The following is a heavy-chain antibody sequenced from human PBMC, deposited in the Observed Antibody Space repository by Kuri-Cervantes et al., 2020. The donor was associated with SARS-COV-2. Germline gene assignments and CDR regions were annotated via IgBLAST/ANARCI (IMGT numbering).Heavy chain of an antibody. V-gene: IGHV1-18*01. Sequence: ASVKVSCKASGYTFTSYGISWVRQAPGQGLEWMGWISAYNGNTNYAQKLQGRVTMTTDTSTSTAYMELSSLRSEDTAVYYCATAPAVVGDYGGNTYYYYGMDVWGQGTTVTVSS. CDR1: GYTFTSYG. CDR2: ISAYNGNT. CDR3: ATAPAVVGDYGGNTYYYYGMDV. J-gene: IGHJ6*02. D-gene: IGHD4-23*01.